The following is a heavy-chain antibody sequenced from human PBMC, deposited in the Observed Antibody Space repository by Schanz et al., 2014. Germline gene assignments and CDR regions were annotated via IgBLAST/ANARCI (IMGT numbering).Heavy chain of an antibody. CDR1: GGSFSDYY. CDR2: IYYSGST. CDR3: ASKARYTYGYDY. Sequence: QVQLQRWGAGLLKPSETLSLTCAVYGGSFSDYYWSWIRQPPGKGLEWIGHIYYSGSTNYNPSLKSRVTISADTSKNQLSLKLTSVTAADTAVYYCASKARYTYGYDYWGQGTLXTVSS. D-gene: IGHD5-18*01. V-gene: IGHV4-34*01. J-gene: IGHJ4*02.